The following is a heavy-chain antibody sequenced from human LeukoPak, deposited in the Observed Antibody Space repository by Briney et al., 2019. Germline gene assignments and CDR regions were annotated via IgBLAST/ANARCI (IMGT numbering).Heavy chain of an antibody. J-gene: IGHJ5*02. CDR2: ISSSSSYI. V-gene: IGHV3-21*01. CDR3: ARGVIWFGESPKNWLGPDP. CDR1: GFTFSSYS. D-gene: IGHD3-10*01. Sequence: GGSLRLSCAASGFTFSSYSMNWVRQAPGKGLEWVSSISSSSSYIYYADSVKGRFTISRDNAKNSLYLQMNSLRAEDTAVYYCARGVIWFGESPKNWLGPDPWGQGTLVTVSS.